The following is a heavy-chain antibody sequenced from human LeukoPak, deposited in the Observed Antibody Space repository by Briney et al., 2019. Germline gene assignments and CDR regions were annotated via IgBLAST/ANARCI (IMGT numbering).Heavy chain of an antibody. Sequence: SETLSLTCAVYGGSSSGYYWSWIRQPPGKGLEWIGEINHSGSTNYNPSLKSRVTISVDTSKNQFSLKLSSVTAADTAVYYSARGGIPTYDAFDIWGQGTMVTVSS. V-gene: IGHV4-34*01. CDR2: INHSGST. CDR1: GGSSSGYY. D-gene: IGHD1-14*01. CDR3: ARGGIPTYDAFDI. J-gene: IGHJ3*02.